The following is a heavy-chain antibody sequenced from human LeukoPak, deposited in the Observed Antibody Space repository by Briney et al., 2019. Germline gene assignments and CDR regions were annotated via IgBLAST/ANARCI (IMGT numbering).Heavy chain of an antibody. J-gene: IGHJ3*02. Sequence: GGSLRLSCAASGFTFSSYWMSWVRQAPGKGLEWVANIKQDGSEKYYVDSVKGRFTISRDNAKNSLYLQMNSLRAEDTAVYYCARDSSEADYAFDIWGQGTMVTVSS. D-gene: IGHD2-2*01. CDR1: GFTFSSYW. CDR3: ARDSSEADYAFDI. V-gene: IGHV3-7*01. CDR2: IKQDGSEK.